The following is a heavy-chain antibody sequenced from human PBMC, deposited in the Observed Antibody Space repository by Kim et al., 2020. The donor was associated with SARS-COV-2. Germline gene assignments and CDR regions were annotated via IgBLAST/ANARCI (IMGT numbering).Heavy chain of an antibody. J-gene: IGHJ1*01. V-gene: IGHV1-2*02. CDR1: GYTFIGYY. CDR2: INPSSGDT. CDR3: ARDLGSYSDY. D-gene: IGHD1-26*01. Sequence: ASVKVSCITSGYTFIGYYIHWVRQAPGQGLEYMGWINPSSGDTSYAQKFQGRVTMTRDTSLTTAYMDLSSLTSDDTAMYYCARDLGSYSDYWGQGTQVTVSS.